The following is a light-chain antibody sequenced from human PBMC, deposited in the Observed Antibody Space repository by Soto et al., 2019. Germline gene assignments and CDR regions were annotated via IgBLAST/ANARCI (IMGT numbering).Light chain of an antibody. CDR1: NTDVGGYNY. CDR2: DVH. CDR3: CSFAGPYTWV. V-gene: IGLV2-11*01. Sequence: QSVLTQPRSVSGSPGQSVSISCTGTNTDVGGYNYVSWYQQHPGKAPKLIIYDVHKRPSGVPDRFSGSKSGTTASLTISGLQAEDEADFYCCSFAGPYTWVFGGGTKLTVL. J-gene: IGLJ3*02.